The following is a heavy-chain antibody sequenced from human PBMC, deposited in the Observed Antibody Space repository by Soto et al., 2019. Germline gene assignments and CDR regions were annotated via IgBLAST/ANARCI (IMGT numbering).Heavy chain of an antibody. CDR1: GFTFSAYD. D-gene: IGHD2-8*02. V-gene: IGHV3-13*01. CDR3: ARQASYWHGGGGWFDP. CDR2: IGTQHDA. J-gene: IGHJ5*02. Sequence: EVQLVESGGGLVQPGGSLRLSCAASGFTFSAYDMHWVRQTTGKGLEWVAAIGTQHDAYYPDSVKGRFTISRENAKNSLYLQMNSLGAGATAVDYCARQASYWHGGGGWFDPWGQGTLVTVSS.